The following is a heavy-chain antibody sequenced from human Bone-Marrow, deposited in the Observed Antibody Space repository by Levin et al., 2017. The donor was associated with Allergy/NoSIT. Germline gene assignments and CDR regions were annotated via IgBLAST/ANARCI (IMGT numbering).Heavy chain of an antibody. Sequence: ASVKVSCKASGYTFTGYYMHWVRQAPGQGLEWMGRINPNSGGTNYAQKFQGRVTMTRDTSISTAYMELSRLRSDDTAVYYCARDVGDNYDFWSGYQGGFDPWGQGTLVTVSS. D-gene: IGHD3-3*01. V-gene: IGHV1-2*06. CDR3: ARDVGDNYDFWSGYQGGFDP. CDR1: GYTFTGYY. J-gene: IGHJ5*02. CDR2: INPNSGGT.